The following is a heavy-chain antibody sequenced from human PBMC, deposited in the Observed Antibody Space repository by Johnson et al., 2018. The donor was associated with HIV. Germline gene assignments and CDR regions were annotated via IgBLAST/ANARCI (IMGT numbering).Heavy chain of an antibody. CDR1: GFTFGSYG. V-gene: IGHV3-30*18. CDR2: ISYDGSDK. CDR3: AKDLGESEKEEVAADYYDCGRDYPGQESRGVVGAFDI. Sequence: QVQLVESGGGVVQPGRSLRLSCAASGFTFGSYGMHWVRQAPGKGLEWVAVISYDGSDKYYPDSVKGRFTISRDNSKNTLYLQMNSLRPEDTALYYCAKDLGESEKEEVAADYYDCGRDYPGQESRGVVGAFDIWGQGTMVTVSS. J-gene: IGHJ3*02. D-gene: IGHD3-3*01.